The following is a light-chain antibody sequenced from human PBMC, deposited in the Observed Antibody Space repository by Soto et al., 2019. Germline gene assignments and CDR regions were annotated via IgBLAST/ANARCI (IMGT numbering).Light chain of an antibody. J-gene: IGKJ1*01. Sequence: EIVLTQSPATLSLSQVEIATLSCRASQSVSSYLAWYQQKPGQAPRLLIYDASNRATGIPARFSGSGSGTDFTLTISRLEPEDFAVYYCQQYGSSRTFGQGTKVDIK. CDR3: QQYGSSRT. CDR1: QSVSSY. CDR2: DAS. V-gene: IGKV3-20*01.